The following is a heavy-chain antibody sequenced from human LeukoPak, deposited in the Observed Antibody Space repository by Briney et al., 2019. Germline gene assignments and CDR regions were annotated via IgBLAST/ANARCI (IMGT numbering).Heavy chain of an antibody. CDR2: IYHNESP. J-gene: IGHJ5*02. Sequence: PSETLSLTCSVSGYSISSGYLWGWIRPPPGKGLEWIGNIYHNESPYYNPSLKSRVTISVDTSRNQFSLKLTSVTAADTAVYYCARRVNYDSSVSWFDPWGQGTLVTVSS. D-gene: IGHD3-22*01. V-gene: IGHV4-38-2*02. CDR3: ARRVNYDSSVSWFDP. CDR1: GYSISSGYL.